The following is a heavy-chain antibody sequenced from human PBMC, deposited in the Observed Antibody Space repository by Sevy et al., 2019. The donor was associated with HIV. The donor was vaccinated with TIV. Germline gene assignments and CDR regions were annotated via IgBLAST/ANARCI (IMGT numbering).Heavy chain of an antibody. CDR3: AKDRFVKSSDYYYGMDV. CDR2: ISYDGSNK. J-gene: IGHJ6*02. D-gene: IGHD3-16*01. V-gene: IGHV3-30*18. Sequence: GGSLRPSCAASGFTFSSYGMHWVRQAPGKGLEWVAVISYDGSNKYYADSVKGRFTISRDNSKNTLYLQMNSLRAEDTAVYYCAKDRFVKSSDYYYGMDVWGQGTTVTVSS. CDR1: GFTFSSYG.